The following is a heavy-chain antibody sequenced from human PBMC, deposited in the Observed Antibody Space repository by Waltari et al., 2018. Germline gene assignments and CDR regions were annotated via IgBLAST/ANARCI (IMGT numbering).Heavy chain of an antibody. V-gene: IGHV4-59*01. J-gene: IGHJ4*02. CDR3: ARASVGFDY. CDR2: IYYRGST. CDR1: GGSISSYY. D-gene: IGHD3-10*01. Sequence: QVQLQESGPGLVKPSETLSLTCTVSGGSISSYYWSWIRQPPGKGLEWIGYIYYRGSTNYNPSLKSRVTISVDTSKNQFSLRLSSVTAADTAVYYCARASVGFDYWGQGTLVTVSS.